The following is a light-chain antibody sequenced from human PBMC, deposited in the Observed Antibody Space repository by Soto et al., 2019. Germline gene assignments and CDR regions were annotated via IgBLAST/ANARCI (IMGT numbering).Light chain of an antibody. CDR2: EVT. CDR1: SSDIGGHHF. CDR3: SSYTSSSLYV. Sequence: LTHPASVSGSPGQSITISCTGTSSDIGGHHFVSWYQQQSGKAPKLVIYEVTDRPSGVSDRFSGSKSGNTASLTISGLQPEDEADYYCSSYTSSSLYVFGTGTKVTVL. J-gene: IGLJ1*01. V-gene: IGLV2-14*01.